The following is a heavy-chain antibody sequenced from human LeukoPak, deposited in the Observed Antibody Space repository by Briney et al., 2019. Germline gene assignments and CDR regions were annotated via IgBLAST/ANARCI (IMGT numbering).Heavy chain of an antibody. J-gene: IGHJ5*02. CDR3: ARGTRSVDIVVVVAAPGDWFDP. CDR2: INHSGST. D-gene: IGHD2-15*01. Sequence: PSETLSLTCAVYGGSFSGYYWSWIRQPPGKGLAWIGEINHSGSTNYKPSLKSRVTISVDTSKNQFSLKLSSVTAADTAVYYCARGTRSVDIVVVVAAPGDWFDPWGQGTLVTVSS. CDR1: GGSFSGYY. V-gene: IGHV4-34*01.